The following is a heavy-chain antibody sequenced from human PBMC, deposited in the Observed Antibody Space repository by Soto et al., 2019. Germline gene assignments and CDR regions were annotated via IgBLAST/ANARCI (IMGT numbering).Heavy chain of an antibody. CDR3: AGDYYDSSGYAYLGFDY. CDR1: GFTFSSYS. Sequence: GGSLRLSCAASGFTFSSYSMNWVRQAPGKGLEWVSYISSSSSTIYYADSVKGRFTISRDNAKNSLYLQMNSLRAEDTAVYYCAGDYYDSSGYAYLGFDYWGQGTLVTVS. J-gene: IGHJ4*02. D-gene: IGHD3-22*01. V-gene: IGHV3-48*01. CDR2: ISSSSSTI.